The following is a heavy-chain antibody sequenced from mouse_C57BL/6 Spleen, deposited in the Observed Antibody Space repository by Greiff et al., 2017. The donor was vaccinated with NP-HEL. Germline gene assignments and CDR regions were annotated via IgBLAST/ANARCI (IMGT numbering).Heavy chain of an antibody. Sequence: EGKGGEVGGGLVKPGGSLKLSCAASGFTFSDYGMHWVRQAPEKGLEWVAYISSGSSTIYYADTVKGRFTISRDNAKNTLFLQMTRLRSEDTAMYYCARRGMITTNYYAMDYWGQGTSVTVSS. V-gene: IGHV5-17*01. J-gene: IGHJ4*01. CDR3: ARRGMITTNYYAMDY. CDR1: GFTFSDYG. D-gene: IGHD2-4*01. CDR2: ISSGSSTI.